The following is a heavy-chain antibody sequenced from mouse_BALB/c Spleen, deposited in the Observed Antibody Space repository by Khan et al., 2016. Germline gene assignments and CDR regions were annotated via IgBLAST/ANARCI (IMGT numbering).Heavy chain of an antibody. J-gene: IGHJ2*01. D-gene: IGHD1-2*01. CDR2: IDPSDSYT. CDR3: AAITTVDY. Sequence: QVQLQQSGAELVKPGASVKLSCKASGYTFTSYWMHWVKQRPGQGLEWIGEIDPSDSYTNYNQKFKGKATLTVDKSSSTAYMQLSSLTSEDSAVYYCAAITTVDYWGQGTTLTVSS. V-gene: IGHV1-69*02. CDR1: GYTFTSYW.